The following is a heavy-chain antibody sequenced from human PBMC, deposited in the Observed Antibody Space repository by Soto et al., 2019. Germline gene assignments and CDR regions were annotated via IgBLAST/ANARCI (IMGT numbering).Heavy chain of an antibody. CDR2: ISGSGFKK. D-gene: IGHD1-26*01. CDR1: GFIFENFG. V-gene: IGHV3-23*01. J-gene: IGHJ5*02. CDR3: AKNQGVELVPLATVDWFDP. Sequence: HPGGSLRLSCAASGFIFENFGMSWVRQAPGKGLEWISSISGSGFKKYYADSVKGRFTIPSDNSKSTVYLELNNLSAEDTAVYHCAKNQGVELVPLATVDWFDPWGQGSVVTVSS.